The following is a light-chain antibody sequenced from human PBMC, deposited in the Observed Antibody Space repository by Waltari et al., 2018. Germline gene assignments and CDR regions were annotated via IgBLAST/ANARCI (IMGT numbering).Light chain of an antibody. Sequence: ELVLTQSPGPLSLSPGERATLSCRASQSVNRYLDWYQQKPGQAPRLLIYAASIRATGIPDRFSGSGSGTDFSLTISRLEPEDFAVYDCQKYVRLPGTFGQGTKVEIK. V-gene: IGKV3-20*01. CDR2: AAS. CDR1: QSVNRY. CDR3: QKYVRLPGT. J-gene: IGKJ1*01.